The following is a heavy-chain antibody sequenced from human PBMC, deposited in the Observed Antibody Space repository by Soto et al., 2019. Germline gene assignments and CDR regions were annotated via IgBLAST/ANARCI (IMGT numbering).Heavy chain of an antibody. CDR1: GGSISSSSYY. Sequence: PSETLSLTCTVSGGSISSSSYYCGWILQPPGKGLEWIGSIYYSGSTYYNPSLKSRVTISVDTSKNQFSLKLSSVTAADTAVYYCARGSTIRGYCSGGSCYGGWFDPWGQGTLVTVSS. D-gene: IGHD2-15*01. CDR2: IYYSGST. CDR3: ARGSTIRGYCSGGSCYGGWFDP. V-gene: IGHV4-39*01. J-gene: IGHJ5*02.